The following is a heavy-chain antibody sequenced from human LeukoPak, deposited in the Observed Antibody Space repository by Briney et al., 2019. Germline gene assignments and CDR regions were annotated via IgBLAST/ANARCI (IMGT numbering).Heavy chain of an antibody. J-gene: IGHJ4*02. D-gene: IGHD3-10*01. Sequence: SETLSLTCTVPGVSITTYYWSWIRQPPGKGLEWIGFISYSGTTSYSPSLKSRVTMSVDAPKNQFSLKLSSVTAADTAVYYCATSYPSGSYGNLDSWGQGTLVSVSS. CDR2: ISYSGTT. CDR3: ATSYPSGSYGNLDS. V-gene: IGHV4-59*01. CDR1: GVSITTYY.